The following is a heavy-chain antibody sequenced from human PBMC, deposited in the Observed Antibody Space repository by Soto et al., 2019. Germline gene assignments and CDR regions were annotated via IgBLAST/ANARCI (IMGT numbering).Heavy chain of an antibody. CDR3: ASGGTMGY. V-gene: IGHV3-48*01. J-gene: IGHJ4*02. Sequence: GGSLGLSCVASGFTLSSYSMTWVRQAPGKGLEWVSYISSSSSSTIYYAESVKGRFTISRDNAKNSLYLQMNSLRAEDTAVYYCASGGTMGYWGQGTPVTVSS. CDR2: ISSSSSSTI. D-gene: IGHD1-1*01. CDR1: GFTLSSYS.